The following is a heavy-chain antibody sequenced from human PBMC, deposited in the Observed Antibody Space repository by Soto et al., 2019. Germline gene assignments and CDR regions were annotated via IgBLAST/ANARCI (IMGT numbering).Heavy chain of an antibody. Sequence: QVQLVQSGAEVKKPGASVKVSCKASGYTFTSYGISWVRQAPGQGLEWMGWISAYNGNTNYAQKLQVRVTMTTGTATSTVYKELRSLRSDDADVYDCARRVAYDYVLATHRRAGMDVWGKGTTVTVSS. V-gene: IGHV1-18*01. J-gene: IGHJ6*04. CDR2: ISAYNGNT. D-gene: IGHD3-16*01. CDR1: GYTFTSYG. CDR3: ARRVAYDYVLATHRRAGMDV.